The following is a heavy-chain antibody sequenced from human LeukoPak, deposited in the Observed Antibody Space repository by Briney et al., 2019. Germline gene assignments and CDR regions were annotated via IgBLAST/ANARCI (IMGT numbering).Heavy chain of an antibody. J-gene: IGHJ4*02. V-gene: IGHV3-48*04. CDR3: AREKWVVVLRWHHLPGFFFDY. D-gene: IGHD4-23*01. Sequence: GGSLRLSCAASGFTFSSYSMTWVRQAPGKGLEWVSYISSSGSTIYYADSVKGRFTISRDNAKNSLYLQMNSLRAEDTAVYYCAREKWVVVLRWHHLPGFFFDYWGQGTLVTVSS. CDR1: GFTFSSYS. CDR2: ISSSGSTI.